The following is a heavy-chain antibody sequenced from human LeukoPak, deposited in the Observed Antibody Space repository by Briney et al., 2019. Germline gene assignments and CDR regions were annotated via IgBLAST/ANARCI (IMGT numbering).Heavy chain of an antibody. J-gene: IGHJ6*03. D-gene: IGHD6-13*01. Sequence: PGGSLRLSCAASGFTFSSYEMNWVRQAPGKGLEWVSHISSSSSTIYYADSVKGRFTISRDNSKNTLYLQMNSLRAEDTAVYYCARDPLYSSSPYYYYYMDVWGKGTTVTVSS. V-gene: IGHV3-48*01. CDR2: ISSSSSTI. CDR3: ARDPLYSSSPYYYYYMDV. CDR1: GFTFSSYE.